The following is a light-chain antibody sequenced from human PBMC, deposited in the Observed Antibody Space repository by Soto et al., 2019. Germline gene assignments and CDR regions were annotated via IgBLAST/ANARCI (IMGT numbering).Light chain of an antibody. CDR1: SSDVGDYNF. CDR2: DVS. J-gene: IGLJ1*01. Sequence: QSALTQPRSVSGSPGQSVTISCTGTSSDVGDYNFVSWYQQHPGKAPKLMIYDVSKRPSGVPDRFSGSKSGNTASLTISGLQAEDEAEYYCCSYAGSYTYVFGTGTKVTVL. CDR3: CSYAGSYTYV. V-gene: IGLV2-11*01.